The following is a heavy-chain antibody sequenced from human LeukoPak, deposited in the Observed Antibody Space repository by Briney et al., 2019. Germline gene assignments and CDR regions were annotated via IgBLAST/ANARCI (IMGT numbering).Heavy chain of an antibody. V-gene: IGHV3-7*01. CDR2: IKQDGSEK. CDR1: GFTFSSYW. J-gene: IGHJ4*02. D-gene: IGHD5-18*01. CDR3: ARSLWPEDY. Sequence: PGGSLRLSCAASGFTFSSYWMSWVRQAPGKGQEWVANIKQDGSEKNYVDSVKGRFTISRDNAKTSLYLQMNSLRAEDTAVYYCARSLWPEDYWGQGTLVSVSS.